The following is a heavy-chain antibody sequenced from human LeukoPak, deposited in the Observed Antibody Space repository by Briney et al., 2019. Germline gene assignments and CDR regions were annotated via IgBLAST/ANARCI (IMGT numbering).Heavy chain of an antibody. V-gene: IGHV4-31*03. Sequence: SRTLSLTCTVSGGSISSGGYYWSWIRQHPGKGLEWIGYIYYSGSTYYNPSLKSRVTISVDTSKNQFSLKLSSVTAADTAVYYCARVRQLAGGRWFDPWGQGTLVTVSS. CDR2: IYYSGST. J-gene: IGHJ5*02. CDR3: ARVRQLAGGRWFDP. CDR1: GGSISSGGYY. D-gene: IGHD6-6*01.